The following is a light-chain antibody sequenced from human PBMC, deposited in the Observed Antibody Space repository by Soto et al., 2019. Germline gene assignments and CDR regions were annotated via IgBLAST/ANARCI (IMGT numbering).Light chain of an antibody. CDR3: QQYDTPSGT. J-gene: IGKJ1*01. CDR1: HSIGVW. Sequence: DIQMTQSPSTLSSSVGDRVTITCRASHSIGVWLAWYQQKPGRAPKLLIYDASTSQTGVPSRFSGSGSGTEFTLNISRLQPEDFATYYCQQYDTPSGTFGQGPKVDIK. CDR2: DAS. V-gene: IGKV1-5*01.